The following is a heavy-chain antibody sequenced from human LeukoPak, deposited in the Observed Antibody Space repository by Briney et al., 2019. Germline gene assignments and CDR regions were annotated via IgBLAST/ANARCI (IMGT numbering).Heavy chain of an antibody. CDR2: INHSGST. CDR3: ARGRWRDGYNNYFDY. Sequence: SETLSLTCAVYGGSFSGYYWSWIRQPPGKGLEWIGEINHSGSTNYNPSLKSRVTISVDTSKNQFSLKLSPVTAADTAVYYCARGRWRDGYNNYFDYWGQGTLVTVSS. V-gene: IGHV4-34*01. CDR1: GGSFSGYY. J-gene: IGHJ4*02. D-gene: IGHD5-24*01.